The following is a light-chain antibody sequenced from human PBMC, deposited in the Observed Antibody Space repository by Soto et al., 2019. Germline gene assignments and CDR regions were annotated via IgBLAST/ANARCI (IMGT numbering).Light chain of an antibody. CDR2: GAS. CDR3: QQYGSSPST. CDR1: QSVSSTY. Sequence: EIVLTQSPGTLSLSPGERATLSCRASQSVSSTYLAWYQQKLGQAPGLLIYGASSRATGIPDRFSGSGSGTDFTLTIRRLEPEDFAVYYCQQYGSSPSTFGQGTKVEIK. V-gene: IGKV3-20*01. J-gene: IGKJ1*01.